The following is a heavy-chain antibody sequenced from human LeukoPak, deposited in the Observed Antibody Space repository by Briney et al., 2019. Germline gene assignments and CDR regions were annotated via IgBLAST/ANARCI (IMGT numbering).Heavy chain of an antibody. Sequence: GGSLRLSCGASGFTFSSFSMNWVRQAPGKGLEWVSSITPTSSYIYYADSVRGRFTISRDDAKNSLFLQMDSLSAEDTAVYYCVRLRRSSATGGYYYYYDYWGQGILVTVSP. CDR3: VRLRRSSATGGYYYYYDY. D-gene: IGHD3-22*01. V-gene: IGHV3-21*01. CDR2: ITPTSSYI. CDR1: GFTFSSFS. J-gene: IGHJ4*02.